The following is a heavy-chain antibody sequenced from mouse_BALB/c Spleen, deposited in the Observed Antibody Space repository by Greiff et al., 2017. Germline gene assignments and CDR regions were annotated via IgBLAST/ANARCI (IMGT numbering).Heavy chain of an antibody. V-gene: IGHV2-9*02. CDR2: IWAGGST. J-gene: IGHJ2*01. Sequence: VQLQESGPGLVAPSQSLSITCTVSGFSLTSYGVHWVRQPPGKGLEWLGVIWAGGSTNYNSALMSRLSISKDNSKSQVFLKMNSLQTDDTAMYYCARDYYGSSGYYFDDWGQGTTLTVSS. D-gene: IGHD1-1*01. CDR3: ARDYYGSSGYYFDD. CDR1: GFSLTSYG.